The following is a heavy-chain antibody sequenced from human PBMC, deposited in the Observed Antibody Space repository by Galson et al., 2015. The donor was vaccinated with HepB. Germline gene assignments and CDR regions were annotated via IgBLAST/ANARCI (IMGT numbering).Heavy chain of an antibody. D-gene: IGHD3-16*02. CDR3: SNNYFLGELSLYLHY. CDR1: GFTFSSYG. CDR2: ISYDGSKK. Sequence: SLRLSCAASGFTFSSYGMHWVRQAPGKGLEWVAVISYDGSKKYYADSVKGRFTISRDNSKNTLYLQMNSLRPEDAAVYYCSNNYFLGELSLYLHYWGQGTLVTVSS. J-gene: IGHJ4*02. V-gene: IGHV3-30*18.